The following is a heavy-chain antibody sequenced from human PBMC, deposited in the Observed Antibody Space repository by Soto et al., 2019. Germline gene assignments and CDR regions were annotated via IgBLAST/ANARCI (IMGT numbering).Heavy chain of an antibody. V-gene: IGHV3-30*04. Sequence: GGSLRLSCTGSGFTFNSVSLHWVRQGPDKGLEWVAVVSFDGKVTYYADSVKGRFTVSRDNSKNTIYLQANSLRAEDTAVYYCAREPYGDSQYFDYWGQGT. CDR3: AREPYGDSQYFDY. D-gene: IGHD2-21*02. CDR1: GFTFNSVS. J-gene: IGHJ4*02. CDR2: VSFDGKVT.